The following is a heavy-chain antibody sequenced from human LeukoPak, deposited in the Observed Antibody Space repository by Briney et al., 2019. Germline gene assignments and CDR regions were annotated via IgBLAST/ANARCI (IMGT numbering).Heavy chain of an antibody. Sequence: PGVSLRLSCAASGFTFTAYWMSWVRQAPGKGLEWVANIRQDESEKYYVDSVKGRFTISRDNTKKSLYLQMNSLRAEDTAVYYCARSLGCSSSSCYMDYWGQGTLVTVSS. V-gene: IGHV3-7*01. CDR2: IRQDESEK. CDR3: ARSLGCSSSSCYMDY. CDR1: GFTFTAYW. D-gene: IGHD2-2*02. J-gene: IGHJ4*02.